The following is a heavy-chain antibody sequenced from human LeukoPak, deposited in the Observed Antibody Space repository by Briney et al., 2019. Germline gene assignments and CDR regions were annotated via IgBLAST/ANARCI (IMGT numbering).Heavy chain of an antibody. CDR3: ARICIVTSCYAFDI. D-gene: IGHD2-2*01. J-gene: IGHJ3*02. CDR2: INPSNGGT. CDR1: GYTFTSYD. V-gene: IGHV1-2*02. Sequence: ASVKVSCKASGYTFTSYDINWVRQATGQGLEWMGWINPSNGGTNYAQKFQGRVTMTRDTSISTAYMELSRLRSDDTAVYYCARICIVTSCYAFDIWGQGATVTVS.